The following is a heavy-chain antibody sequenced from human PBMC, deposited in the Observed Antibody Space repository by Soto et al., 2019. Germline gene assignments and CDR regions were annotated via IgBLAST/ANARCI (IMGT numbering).Heavy chain of an antibody. D-gene: IGHD3-22*01. J-gene: IGHJ5*02. CDR3: ARGLYYYDSSGYYSP. Sequence: GGSLRLSCAASGFTFSSYWMNWVRQAPGKGLEWVSSISSSSSYIYYADSVKGRFTISRDNAKNSLYLQMNSLRAEDTAVYYCARGLYYYDSSGYYSPWGQGTLVTVSS. CDR1: GFTFSSYW. CDR2: ISSSSSYI. V-gene: IGHV3-21*01.